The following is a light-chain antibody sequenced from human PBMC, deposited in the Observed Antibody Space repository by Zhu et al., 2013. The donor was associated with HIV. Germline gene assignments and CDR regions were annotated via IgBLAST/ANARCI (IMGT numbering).Light chain of an antibody. CDR3: QQCNSYWT. Sequence: DVQMTQSPSTLSASVGDRVTITCRASQSINTWLAWYQQKSGKAPKLLIYRASSLEGGVPSRFSGGGSGTEFTLTISNLQPDDFATYYCQQCNSYWTFGQGTKVEI. CDR1: QSINTW. V-gene: IGKV1-5*03. CDR2: RAS. J-gene: IGKJ1*01.